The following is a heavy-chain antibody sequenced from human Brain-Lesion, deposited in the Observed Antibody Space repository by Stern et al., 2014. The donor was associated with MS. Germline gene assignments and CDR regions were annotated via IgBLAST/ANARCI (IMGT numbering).Heavy chain of an antibody. V-gene: IGHV4-61*02. D-gene: IGHD2-2*01. CDR2: IFNSGST. J-gene: IGHJ6*02. CDR1: GGSISSGGYY. CDR3: ARGRVVPGFQYYATDV. Sequence: QVQLQESGPGLVKPSQTLSLSCTVSGGSISSGGYYWSWIRQPAGKGLEWIGRIFNSGSTRHNPSLKSRVPISIDTSKNQFSLRLNSMTAADTAVYYCARGRVVPGFQYYATDVWGQGTTVIVSS.